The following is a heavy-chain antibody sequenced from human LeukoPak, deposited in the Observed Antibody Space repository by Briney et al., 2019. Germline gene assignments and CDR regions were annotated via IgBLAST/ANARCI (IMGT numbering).Heavy chain of an antibody. J-gene: IGHJ2*01. V-gene: IGHV4-59*11. CDR3: ARGLITYSSSWKKRYFDL. CDR1: GGSISSHY. Sequence: SETLSLTCTVSGGSISSHYWSWIRQPPGKGLEWIGYIYYSGSTNYNPSLKSRVTISVDTSKNQFSLKLSSVTAADTAVYYCARGLITYSSSWKKRYFDLWGRGTLVTVSS. D-gene: IGHD6-13*01. CDR2: IYYSGST.